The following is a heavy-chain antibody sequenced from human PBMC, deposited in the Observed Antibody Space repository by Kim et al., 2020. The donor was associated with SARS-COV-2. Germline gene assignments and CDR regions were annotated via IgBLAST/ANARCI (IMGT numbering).Heavy chain of an antibody. V-gene: IGHV3-7*01. J-gene: IGHJ4*02. CDR3: ARGGAPGYSSGWYKY. D-gene: IGHD6-19*01. Sequence: GAVKGRFTISRDDAKNSLYLQRNSLRAEDTAVYFCARGGAPGYSSGWYKYWGQGTLVTVSS.